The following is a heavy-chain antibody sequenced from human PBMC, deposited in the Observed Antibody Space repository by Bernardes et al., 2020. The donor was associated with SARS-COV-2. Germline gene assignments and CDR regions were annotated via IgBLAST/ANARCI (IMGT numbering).Heavy chain of an antibody. D-gene: IGHD1-26*01. Sequence: GGSLRLSCAGSGFTFGSYWMNWVRQSPGKGLEWVANIKKDGSEIWYVDSVKGRFTIFRDNSRNLLYLQMNSLRVDDTAVYYCARDLHQWGATGYWGQGTLVTVSS. CDR3: ARDLHQWGATGY. CDR1: GFTFGSYW. J-gene: IGHJ4*02. V-gene: IGHV3-7*01. CDR2: IKKDGSEI.